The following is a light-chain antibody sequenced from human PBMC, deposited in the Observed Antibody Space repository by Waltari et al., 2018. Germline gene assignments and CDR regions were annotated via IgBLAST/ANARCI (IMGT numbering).Light chain of an antibody. V-gene: IGLV2-14*01. CDR2: EVS. Sequence: QSALTQPASVSGSPGQSITISCTGTSSDVGGSNSVTWYQQHPGKAPKLMIYEVSNRPSGVSTRFPGSKSGNTASLTISGLQAEDEADYYCSSYTSSSTPVVFGGGTKLTVL. CDR1: SSDVGGSNS. J-gene: IGLJ2*01. CDR3: SSYTSSSTPVV.